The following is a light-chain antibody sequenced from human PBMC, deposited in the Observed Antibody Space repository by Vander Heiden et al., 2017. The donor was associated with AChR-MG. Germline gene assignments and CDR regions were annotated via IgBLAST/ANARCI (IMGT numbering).Light chain of an antibody. J-gene: IGKJ1*01. CDR2: GAS. CDR3: QQYGSSPWT. Sequence: EIVLTQSPGTLSLSPGERATLSCRAGQSVSNTYLAWYQQKPGQAPRLLIYGASSRATGIPDRFSGSGSGTDFTLIISRLEPEDFAVYYCQQYGSSPWTFGQGTNVEIK. V-gene: IGKV3-20*01. CDR1: QSVSNTY.